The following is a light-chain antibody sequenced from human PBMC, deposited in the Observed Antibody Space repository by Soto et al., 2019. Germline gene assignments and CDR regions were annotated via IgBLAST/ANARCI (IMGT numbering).Light chain of an antibody. CDR2: SNN. J-gene: IGLJ2*01. CDR3: AARDDSLNGHVV. Sequence: QSVLTQPPSASGTPGQRVTISCSGSSSNIGSNIVNWYQQLPGTAPKLLIYSNNQRPSGVPDRFSGSKSGTSASLAISGLQSEDEADYYCAARDDSLNGHVVFGGGTQLTVL. V-gene: IGLV1-44*01. CDR1: SSNIGSNI.